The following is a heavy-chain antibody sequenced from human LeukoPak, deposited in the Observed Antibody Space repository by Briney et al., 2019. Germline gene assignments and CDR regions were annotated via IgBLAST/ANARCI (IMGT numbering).Heavy chain of an antibody. V-gene: IGHV3-23*01. Sequence: GSLRLSCEASGFTFNTHAMSWVRQAPGKGLEWVASITSSGRTPYYTDSVKGRFTISRDNSKNTLYLQMNSLRGEDTAVYYCAKDRPNFYETSGSYYKIKGDFWGQGSLVTVSS. CDR2: ITSSGRTP. D-gene: IGHD3-10*01. CDR1: GFTFNTHA. CDR3: AKDRPNFYETSGSYYKIKGDF. J-gene: IGHJ4*02.